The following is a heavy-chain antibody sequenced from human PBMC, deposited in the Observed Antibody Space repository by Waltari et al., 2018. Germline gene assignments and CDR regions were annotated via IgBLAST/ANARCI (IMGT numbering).Heavy chain of an antibody. CDR1: GGSISSSSYY. J-gene: IGHJ4*02. V-gene: IGHV4-39*07. Sequence: QLQLQESGPGLVKPSETLSLTCTVSGGSISSSSYYWGWIRQPPGKGLEWIGSIYYSGSTYYNPSLQSRVTISVDTSKNQFSLKLSSVTAEDTALYYCARDLRDAQLLHYWGQGTLVTVSS. CDR3: ARDLRDAQLLHY. D-gene: IGHD2-2*01. CDR2: IYYSGST.